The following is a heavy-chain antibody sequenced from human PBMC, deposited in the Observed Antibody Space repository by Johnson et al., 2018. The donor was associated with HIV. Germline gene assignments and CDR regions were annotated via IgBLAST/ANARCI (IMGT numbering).Heavy chain of an antibody. V-gene: IGHV3-64*04. CDR3: ARDSATNDYGGKGDAFDI. D-gene: IGHD4-23*01. CDR1: GFTFSSYA. CDR2: ISGSGGST. Sequence: QVQLVESGGGLVQPGGSLRLSCAASGFTFSSYAMHWVRQAPGKGLEYVSAISGSGGSTYYADSVKGRFTISRDNSKNTLYLQMNSLRAEDTAVYYCARDSATNDYGGKGDAFDIWGQGTMVTVSS. J-gene: IGHJ3*02.